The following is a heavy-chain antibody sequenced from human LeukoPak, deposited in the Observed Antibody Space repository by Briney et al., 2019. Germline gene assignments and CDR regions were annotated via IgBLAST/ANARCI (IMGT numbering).Heavy chain of an antibody. Sequence: ASVKVSCKASGYTFTSYGISWVRQAPGQGLEWMGWISAYNGNTNYAQKLQGRVTMTTDTSTSTAYMELRSLRSDDTAVYYCARGSVLRYFDWLYPNHWFDPWGQGTLVTVSS. CDR3: ARGSVLRYFDWLYPNHWFDP. J-gene: IGHJ5*02. CDR1: GYTFTSYG. CDR2: ISAYNGNT. V-gene: IGHV1-18*01. D-gene: IGHD3-9*01.